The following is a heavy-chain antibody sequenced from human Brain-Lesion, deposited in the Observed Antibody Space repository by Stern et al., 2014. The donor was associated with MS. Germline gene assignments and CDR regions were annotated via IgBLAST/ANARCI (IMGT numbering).Heavy chain of an antibody. CDR3: ARGGAVTTSDYYLDY. CDR1: GFTFSYHA. J-gene: IGHJ4*02. CDR2: MSYDGSYK. D-gene: IGHD4-17*01. V-gene: IGHV3-30*01. Sequence: MQLVESGGGVVQPGRSLRLSCAASGFTFSYHAMHWVRQAPGKGLEWVALMSYDGSYKNDADSVKGRFTISRDNSRNTLYLQMNSLRVDDTAVYYCARGGAVTTSDYYLDYWGQGILVTVSS.